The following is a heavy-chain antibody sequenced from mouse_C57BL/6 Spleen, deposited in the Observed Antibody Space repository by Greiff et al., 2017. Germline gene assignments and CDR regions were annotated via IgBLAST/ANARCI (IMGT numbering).Heavy chain of an antibody. J-gene: IGHJ4*01. V-gene: IGHV1-69*01. CDR2: IDPSDSYT. D-gene: IGHD1-1*01. CDR1: GYTFTSYW. CDR3: ARGTTVVARYAMDY. Sequence: VQLQQPGAELVMPGASVKLSCKASGYTFTSYWMHWVKQRPGQGLEWIGEIDPSDSYTNYNQKFKGKSTLTVDKSSSTAYMQVSSLTSEDSAVYYCARGTTVVARYAMDYWGQGTSVTVSS.